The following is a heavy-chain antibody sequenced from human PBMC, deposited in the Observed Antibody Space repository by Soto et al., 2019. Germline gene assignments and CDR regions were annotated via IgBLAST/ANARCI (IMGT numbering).Heavy chain of an antibody. CDR2: IYADGRT. CDR1: GFIVSSSY. D-gene: IGHD6-19*01. CDR3: ARCGGWSGQCYFEC. J-gene: IGHJ4*02. V-gene: IGHV3-53*02. Sequence: DVQLVETGGGLIQPGRSLRLSCAASGFIVSSSYMTWVRQAPGKGLEWVSVIYADGRTYYADSVKGRFTISRDNSKNTLYLQMNRLSAEDPAVYYCARCGGWSGQCYFECWGQGTLVTVSS.